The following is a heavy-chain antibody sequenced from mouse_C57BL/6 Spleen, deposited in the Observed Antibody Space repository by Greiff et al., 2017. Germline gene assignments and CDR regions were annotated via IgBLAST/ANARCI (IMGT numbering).Heavy chain of an antibody. CDR2: IHPNSGST. J-gene: IGHJ4*01. Sequence: QVQLQQPGAELVKPGASVKLSCKASGYTFTSYWMHWVKQRPGQGLEWIGMIHPNSGSTNYNEKFKSKATLTVDKSSSTAYMQLSSLTSEDSAVYYGARSLYGNDYYAMDYWGQGTSVTVSS. D-gene: IGHD2-10*02. CDR1: GYTFTSYW. CDR3: ARSLYGNDYYAMDY. V-gene: IGHV1-64*01.